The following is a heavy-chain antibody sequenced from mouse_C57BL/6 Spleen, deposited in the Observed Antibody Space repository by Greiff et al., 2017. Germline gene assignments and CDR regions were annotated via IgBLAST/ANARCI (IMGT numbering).Heavy chain of an antibody. D-gene: IGHD2-4*01. V-gene: IGHV1-9*01. CDR1: GYTFTGYW. CDR3: ARWGYDYDEAY. CDR2: ILPGSGST. J-gene: IGHJ3*01. Sequence: QVQLQQSGAELMKPGASVKLSCKATGYTFTGYWIEWVKQRPGHGLEWIGEILPGSGSTNDNEKFKGKATFTADTSSNTSYMQLSSLTTEDSAIYYCARWGYDYDEAYWGQGTLVTVSA.